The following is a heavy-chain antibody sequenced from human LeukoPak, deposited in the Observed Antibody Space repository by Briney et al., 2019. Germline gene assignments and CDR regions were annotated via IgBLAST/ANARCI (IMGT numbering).Heavy chain of an antibody. D-gene: IGHD3-10*01. J-gene: IGHJ5*02. Sequence: ASVKVSCKASGYTFTGYYMHWVRQAPGQGLEWMGWINPNSGGTNYAQKFQGRVTMTRDTSISTAYMELSRLRSDDTAVYYCARGGLGHYGSGSIPFDPWGQGTLVTVSS. CDR2: INPNSGGT. V-gene: IGHV1-2*02. CDR1: GYTFTGYY. CDR3: ARGGLGHYGSGSIPFDP.